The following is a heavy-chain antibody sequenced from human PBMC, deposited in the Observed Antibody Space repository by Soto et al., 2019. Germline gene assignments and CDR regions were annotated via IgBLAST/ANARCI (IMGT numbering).Heavy chain of an antibody. D-gene: IGHD3-10*01. CDR2: ISYDGSNK. J-gene: IGHJ6*03. V-gene: IGHV3-30*18. CDR1: GFTFSNYG. CDR3: AKYYYGSGSYYRINYYYYYCMDV. Sequence: QVQLVESGGGVVQPGRSLRLSCAASGFTFSNYGMHWVRQAPGKGLEWVAVISYDGSNKYYADSVKGRFTISRDNAMNTLYLELNSLRPEDTAVYYCAKYYYGSGSYYRINYYYYYCMDVWGKGTTVTVSS.